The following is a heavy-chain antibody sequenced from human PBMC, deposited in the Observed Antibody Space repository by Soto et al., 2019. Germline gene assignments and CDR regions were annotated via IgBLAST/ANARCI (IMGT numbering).Heavy chain of an antibody. Sequence: GASVKVSCKASGGTFSSYAISWVRQAPGQGLEWMGGIIPIFGTANYAQKFQGRVTITADESTSTAYMELSSLRSEDTAVYYCAREGVLVPAANSHYYGMDVWCQGTTDTVSS. J-gene: IGHJ6*02. CDR1: GGTFSSYA. V-gene: IGHV1-69*13. CDR3: AREGVLVPAANSHYYGMDV. CDR2: IIPIFGTA. D-gene: IGHD2-2*01.